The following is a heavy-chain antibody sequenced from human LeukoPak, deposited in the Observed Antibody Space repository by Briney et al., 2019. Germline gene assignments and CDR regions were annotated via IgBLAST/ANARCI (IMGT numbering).Heavy chain of an antibody. J-gene: IGHJ4*02. CDR1: GFTFSSYA. D-gene: IGHD4-23*01. CDR2: ISGSGGST. V-gene: IGHV3-23*01. Sequence: GGSLRLSCAASGFTFSSYAMSWVRQAPGKGLEWVSAISGSGGSTYYADSVKGRFTISRDNSKNTLYLQMNSLRAEVTAVYYCARGGNAPHTCDYWGQGTLVTVSS. CDR3: ARGGNAPHTCDY.